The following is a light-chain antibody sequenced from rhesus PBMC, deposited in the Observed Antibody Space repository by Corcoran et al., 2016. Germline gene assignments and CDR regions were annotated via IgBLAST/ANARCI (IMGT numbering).Light chain of an antibody. J-gene: IGKJ1*01. CDR3: LQYSSSPWT. V-gene: IGKV1-22*01. Sequence: DIQMTQSPSSLSASVGDTVTITCRASQSISSWLDWYQQKPGKAPKLLIYKASSLQSGSPSRFSGSGSWTDFTLTICSLQPEDFATYYCLQYSSSPWTFGQGTKVEIK. CDR2: KAS. CDR1: QSISSW.